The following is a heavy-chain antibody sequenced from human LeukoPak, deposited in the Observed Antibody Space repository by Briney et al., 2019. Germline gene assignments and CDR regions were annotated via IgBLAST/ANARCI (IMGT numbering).Heavy chain of an antibody. V-gene: IGHV4-39*01. J-gene: IGHJ3*01. CDR3: ARNPPNYYDSSGRMGAFDV. CDR1: GGFISSGGYY. D-gene: IGHD3-22*01. Sequence: NPSETLSLTCVASGGFISSGGYYWGWIRHPPEKGLEWIGSVHHSGITYYNTSLKSRVTISVDKSKNQFSLELTSVTAADTAVYYCARNPPNYYDSSGRMGAFDVWGQGTMVTVSS. CDR2: VHHSGIT.